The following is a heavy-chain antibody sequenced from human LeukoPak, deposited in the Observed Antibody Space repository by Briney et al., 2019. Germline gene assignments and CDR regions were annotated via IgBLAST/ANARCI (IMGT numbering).Heavy chain of an antibody. CDR3: ARLTSVTLPFDF. J-gene: IGHJ4*02. Sequence: PGESLKISCKGSGYSFSNYWIGWVRQMPGKGLEWMRNIYPSGSETRYSPSFQGQVTISVDKSTTTAYLQWSRLKASDTAMYYCARLTSVTLPFDFWGQGTLVTVSS. CDR2: IYPSGSET. CDR1: GYSFSNYW. D-gene: IGHD4-17*01. V-gene: IGHV5-51*01.